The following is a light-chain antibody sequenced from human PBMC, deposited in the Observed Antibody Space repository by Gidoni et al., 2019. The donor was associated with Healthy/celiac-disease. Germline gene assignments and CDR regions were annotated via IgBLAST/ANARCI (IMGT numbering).Light chain of an antibody. V-gene: IGKV1-5*01. CDR2: DAS. CDR3: QQYNSYR. CDR1: QSISSW. J-gene: IGKJ4*02. Sequence: DIPMTQSPSTLSASVGDRVTITCRASQSISSWLAWYQQKPGKAPKLLIYDASSLESGVPSRFSGSGSGTEFTLTISSLQPDDFATYYCQQYNSYRFXGXTKVEIK.